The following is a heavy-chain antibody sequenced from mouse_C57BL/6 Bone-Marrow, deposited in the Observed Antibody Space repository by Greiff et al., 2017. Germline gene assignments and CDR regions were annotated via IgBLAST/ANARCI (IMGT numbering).Heavy chain of an antibody. D-gene: IGHD1-1*01. Sequence: VQLQQSGAELVRPGASVKSSCTASGFNIKDDYMHWVKQRPEQGLEWIGWIDPENGDTEYASKFQGKATITADTSSNTAYLQLSSLTSEDTAVYYCTRITTVVAWGQGTTLTVSS. CDR2: IDPENGDT. CDR1: GFNIKDDY. V-gene: IGHV14-4*01. J-gene: IGHJ2*01. CDR3: TRITTVVA.